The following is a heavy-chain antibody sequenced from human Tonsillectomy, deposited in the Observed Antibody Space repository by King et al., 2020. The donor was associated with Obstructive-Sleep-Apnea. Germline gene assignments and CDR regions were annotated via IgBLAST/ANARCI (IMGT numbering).Heavy chain of an antibody. CDR1: GGSISSGGYY. CDR2: IYYSGST. V-gene: IGHV4-31*03. D-gene: IGHD4-17*01. CDR3: LGSPKGDYPTWFDP. J-gene: IGHJ5*02. Sequence: HVQLQESGPGLVKPSQTLSLTCTVSGGSISSGGYYWSWIRQHPGKGLEWIGYIYYSGSTYYNPSLKSRVTISVDTSKNQFSLKLSSVTAADTAVYYCLGSPKGDYPTWFDPWGQGTLVTVSS.